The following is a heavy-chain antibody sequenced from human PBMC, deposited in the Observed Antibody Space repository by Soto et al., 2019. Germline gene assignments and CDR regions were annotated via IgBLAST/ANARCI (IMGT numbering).Heavy chain of an antibody. CDR1: GFTFSSYA. CDR3: AMLVRVLRYFDWSQFDY. Sequence: PGGSLRLSCAASGFTFSSYAMSWVRQAPGKGLEWVSAISGSGGSTYYADSVKGRFTISRDNSKNTLYLQMNSLRAEDTAVYYCAMLVRVLRYFDWSQFDYWGQGTLVTVSS. J-gene: IGHJ4*02. CDR2: ISGSGGST. V-gene: IGHV3-23*01. D-gene: IGHD3-9*01.